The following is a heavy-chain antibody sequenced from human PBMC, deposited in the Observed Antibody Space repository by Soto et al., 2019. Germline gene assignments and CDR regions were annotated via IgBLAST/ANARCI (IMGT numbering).Heavy chain of an antibody. CDR3: ARGRKAVAGRSFDY. CDR1: GYTFTSYD. D-gene: IGHD6-19*01. CDR2: MNPNSGNT. V-gene: IGHV1-8*01. J-gene: IGHJ4*02. Sequence: QVQLVQSGAEVKKPGASVKVSCKASGYTFTSYDINWVRQATGQGLEWMGWMNPNSGNTGYAQKFQGIVTMTSNTSISTAYMELSSLRSEDTPVYYCARGRKAVAGRSFDYWGQGTLVTVSS.